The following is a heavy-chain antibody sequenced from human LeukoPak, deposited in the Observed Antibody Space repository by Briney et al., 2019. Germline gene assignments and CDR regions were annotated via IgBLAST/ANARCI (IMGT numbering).Heavy chain of an antibody. Sequence: GESLKISCQGSKYIFSTYWIGWVRQVPGKGLEWMAVIYPGDSRTRYNPSFQGQVTISADKTISTAYLQWSSLKASDTAMYYCAFRKFTSPWFDPWGQGTLVTVSS. J-gene: IGHJ5*02. CDR3: AFRKFTSPWFDP. CDR2: IYPGDSRT. V-gene: IGHV5-51*01. CDR1: KYIFSTYW. D-gene: IGHD2-2*01.